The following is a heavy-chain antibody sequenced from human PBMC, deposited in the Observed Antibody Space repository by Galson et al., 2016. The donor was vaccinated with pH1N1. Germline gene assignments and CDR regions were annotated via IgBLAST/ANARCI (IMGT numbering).Heavy chain of an antibody. V-gene: IGHV1-69*05. Sequence: SVKVSCKASGGSFISHAITWVRQAPGQGLEWMGGIIPVFGTANYAPKFQGRVSITTDESTSTASMELSSLTSEDTAVYYCAKRYRSGWYYFDYWGQGTLVTVSS. CDR1: GGSFISHA. J-gene: IGHJ4*02. D-gene: IGHD6-19*01. CDR2: IIPVFGTA. CDR3: AKRYRSGWYYFDY.